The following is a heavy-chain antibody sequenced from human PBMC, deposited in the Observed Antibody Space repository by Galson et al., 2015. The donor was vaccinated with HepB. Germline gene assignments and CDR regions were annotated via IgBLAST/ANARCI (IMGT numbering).Heavy chain of an antibody. D-gene: IGHD3-10*01. CDR2: VKEDGSEK. CDR1: GFTFSSYW. CDR3: ARVRGDLYDPRTYYFDY. V-gene: IGHV3-7*03. J-gene: IGHJ4*02. Sequence: SLRLSCAASGFTFSSYWLSWVRQAPGKGLECVASVKEDGSEKYFVDSVKGRFTISRDNARNSLYLQMNSLTAEDTAVYYCARVRGDLYDPRTYYFDYWGQGTLVTVSS.